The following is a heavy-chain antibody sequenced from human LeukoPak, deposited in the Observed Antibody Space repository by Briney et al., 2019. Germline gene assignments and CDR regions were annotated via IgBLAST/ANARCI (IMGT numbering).Heavy chain of an antibody. CDR1: GGTFGSYA. Sequence: ASVKVSCKASGGTFGSYAISWVRQAPGQGLEWMGGIIPIFGTANYAQKFQGRVTITADKSTSTACMELSSLRSEDTAVYYCAKEFSKSSSWDSWGQGTLVTVSS. CDR3: AKEFSKSSSWDS. J-gene: IGHJ5*01. D-gene: IGHD6-13*01. V-gene: IGHV1-69*06. CDR2: IIPIFGTA.